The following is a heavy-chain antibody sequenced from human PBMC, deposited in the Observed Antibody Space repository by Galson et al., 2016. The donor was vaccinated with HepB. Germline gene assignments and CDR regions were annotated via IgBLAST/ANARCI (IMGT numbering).Heavy chain of an antibody. CDR2: IFYSGST. J-gene: IGHJ6*04. D-gene: IGHD5-18*01. CDR3: ARQYSPQYMDV. V-gene: IGHV4-31*03. CDR1: GGSITSGGSY. Sequence: TLSLTCTVSGGSITSGGSYWTWIRQHPGKGLEWIGYIFYSGSTYYNPSLKSRITISAHTSKNQFSLKLSSVTAADTAVYYCARQYSPQYMDVWGKGTTVTVSS.